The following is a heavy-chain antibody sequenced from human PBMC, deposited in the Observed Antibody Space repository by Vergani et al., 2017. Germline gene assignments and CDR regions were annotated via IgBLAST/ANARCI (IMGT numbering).Heavy chain of an antibody. CDR3: AREYSSTSGRAFDF. CDR1: GFDFSSYI. Sequence: QLVESGGGWVQPGGSLRLSCVVSGFDFSSYIMNWVRQAPGKGLEWVSFVSTGTKSQSYAESVKGRFTISRDSAKNSLYLQMDSLRAEDTAVYYCAREYSSTSGRAFDFWGQGSKVTVSS. CDR2: VSTGTKSQ. J-gene: IGHJ3*01. V-gene: IGHV3-48*01. D-gene: IGHD2-2*01.